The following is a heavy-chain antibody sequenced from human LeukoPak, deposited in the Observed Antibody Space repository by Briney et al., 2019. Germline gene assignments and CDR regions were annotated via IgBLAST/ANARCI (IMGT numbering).Heavy chain of an antibody. J-gene: IGHJ4*02. CDR2: IYYSGST. Sequence: SETLSLTCTVSGGSISSRSYYWGWIRQPPGKGLEWIGSIYYSGSTYYNPSLKSRVTISVDTSKNQFSLKLSSVTAADTAVYYCARGSEWLLPNDYWGQGTLVTVSS. V-gene: IGHV4-39*07. CDR3: ARGSEWLLPNDY. D-gene: IGHD3-22*01. CDR1: GGSISSRSYY.